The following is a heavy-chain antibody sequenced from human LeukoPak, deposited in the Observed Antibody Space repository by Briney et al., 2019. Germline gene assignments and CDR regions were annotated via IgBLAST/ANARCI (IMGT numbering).Heavy chain of an antibody. V-gene: IGHV1-18*01. CDR3: ARDQITMVRRVNSDY. D-gene: IGHD3-10*01. Sequence: ASVTVSCKASGYTFTSYGISWVRQAPGQGLEWMGWISAYNGNTNYAQKLQGRVTMTTDTSTSTAYMGLRSLRSDDTAVYYCARDQITMVRRVNSDYWGQGALVTVSS. J-gene: IGHJ4*02. CDR1: GYTFTSYG. CDR2: ISAYNGNT.